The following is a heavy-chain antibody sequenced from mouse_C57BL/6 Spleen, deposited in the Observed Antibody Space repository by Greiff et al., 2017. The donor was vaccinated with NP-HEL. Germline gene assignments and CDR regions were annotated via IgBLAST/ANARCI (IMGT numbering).Heavy chain of an antibody. CDR2: ISDGGSYT. D-gene: IGHD2-1*01. CDR1: GFTFSSYA. V-gene: IGHV5-4*01. J-gene: IGHJ1*03. CDR3: ARDGGYYGNSYWYFDV. Sequence: EVMLVESGGGLVKPGGSLKLSCAASGFTFSSYAMSWVRQTPEKRLEWVATISDGGSYTYYPDNVKGRFTISRDNAKNNLYLQMSHLKSEDTAMYYCARDGGYYGNSYWYFDVWGTGTTVTVSS.